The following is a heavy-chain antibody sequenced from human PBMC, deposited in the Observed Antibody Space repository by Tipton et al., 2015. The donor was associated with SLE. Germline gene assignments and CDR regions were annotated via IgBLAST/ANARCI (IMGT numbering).Heavy chain of an antibody. V-gene: IGHV4-59*12. CDR3: ARGGIAARPGYYYYAMDV. Sequence: TLSLTCTVPGGSISSYYWSWIRQPPGKGLEWIGYIYYSGSTNYNPSLKSRVTISMDKSKNQFSLNLTYMTAADTAVYYCARGGIAARPGYYYYAMDVWGQGTTVTVSS. CDR2: IYYSGST. CDR1: GGSISSYY. D-gene: IGHD6-6*01. J-gene: IGHJ6*02.